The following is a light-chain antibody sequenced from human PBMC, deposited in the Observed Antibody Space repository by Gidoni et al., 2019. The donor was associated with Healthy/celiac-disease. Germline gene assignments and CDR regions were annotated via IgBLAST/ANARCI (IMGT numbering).Light chain of an antibody. CDR2: AAS. Sequence: DIQMTQSPSSLSASVGDRVTITCRASQSISSYLNWYQQKPGKAPKLLIYAASSLQSGAPSRFSGSGSGTDFTLTISSLQPEDFATYYCQQSYSTLKTFGQXTKVEIK. CDR1: QSISSY. CDR3: QQSYSTLKT. J-gene: IGKJ1*01. V-gene: IGKV1-39*01.